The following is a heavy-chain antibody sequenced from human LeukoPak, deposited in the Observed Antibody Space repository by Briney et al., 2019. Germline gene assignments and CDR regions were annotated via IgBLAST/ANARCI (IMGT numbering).Heavy chain of an antibody. V-gene: IGHV1-69*04. CDR2: IIPILDVT. J-gene: IGHJ4*02. Sequence: ASVKVSCKASGYTFTGYYMHWVRQAPGQGLEWMGRIIPILDVTNYAQKFQGRVTITADQSTSTAYTELSSLRSEDTAVYYCARGGGVDILTGFQYWGQGTLVTVSS. CDR1: GYTFTGYY. D-gene: IGHD3-9*01. CDR3: ARGGGVDILTGFQY.